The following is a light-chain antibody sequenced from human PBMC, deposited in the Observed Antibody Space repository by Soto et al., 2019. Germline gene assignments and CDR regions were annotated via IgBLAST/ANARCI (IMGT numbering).Light chain of an antibody. V-gene: IGKV1-33*01. CDR1: QDIKKF. CDR2: DSS. CDR3: QQDDNLPIT. Sequence: DTQLTQSPSSLSASVGDSLTITCQASQDIKKFLNWYQVIPGKPPKLLIYDSSSLEIGVPSRFSGSGSGTDFTFRISSLQPEDIAKYYCQQDDNLPITFGQGTRLEIK. J-gene: IGKJ5*01.